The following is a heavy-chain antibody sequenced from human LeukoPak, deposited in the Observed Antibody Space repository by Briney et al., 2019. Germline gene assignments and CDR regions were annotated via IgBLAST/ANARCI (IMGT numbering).Heavy chain of an antibody. Sequence: PGGSLRLSCAASGFTFRSYWMTWVRQAPGKGLEWVANIKEEGSEQYYVDSVKGRFTLSRDNAKNSLYLQMNSLRAEDTAGYYCARRIPVPGTRSIDYWGQGTLVTVSS. V-gene: IGHV3-7*05. J-gene: IGHJ4*02. D-gene: IGHD6-13*01. CDR2: IKEEGSEQ. CDR3: ARRIPVPGTRSIDY. CDR1: GFTFRSYW.